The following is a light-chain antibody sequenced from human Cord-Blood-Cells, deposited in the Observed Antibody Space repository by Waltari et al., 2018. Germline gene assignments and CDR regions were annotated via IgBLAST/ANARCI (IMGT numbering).Light chain of an antibody. CDR2: DVS. V-gene: IGLV2-14*01. J-gene: IGLJ2*01. Sequence: QSALTQPASVSGSPGQSITISCTGTRSDVGGYNYVPWYQQHPGKAPILMIYDVSNRPSGVSNRLSGSKSGTTASLTISGLQAEDEADYYCSSYTSSSTVVFGGGTKLTVL. CDR3: SSYTSSSTVV. CDR1: RSDVGGYNY.